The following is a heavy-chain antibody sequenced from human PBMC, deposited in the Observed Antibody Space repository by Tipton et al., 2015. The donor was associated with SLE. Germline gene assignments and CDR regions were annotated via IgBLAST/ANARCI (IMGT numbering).Heavy chain of an antibody. V-gene: IGHV3-64*01. CDR2: ISSNGGST. Sequence: SLRLSCAASGFTFSSYAMHWVRQAPGKGLEYVSAISSNGGSTYYANSVKGRFTISRDNSKNTLYLQMGSLRAEDMAVYYCARGVKSYYGPGSLNYWGQGTLVTVSS. J-gene: IGHJ4*02. D-gene: IGHD3-10*01. CDR3: ARGVKSYYGPGSLNY. CDR1: GFTFSSYA.